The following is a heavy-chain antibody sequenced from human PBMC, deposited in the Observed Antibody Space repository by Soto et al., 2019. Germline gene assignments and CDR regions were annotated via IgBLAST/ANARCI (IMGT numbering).Heavy chain of an antibody. CDR1: GFTFSSYG. Sequence: GGSLRLSCAASGFTFSSYGMHWVRQAPGKGLEWVAVISYDGSNKYYADSVKGRFTISRDNSKNTLYLQMNSLRAEDTAVYYCAKNSGIAARRYYYGMDVWGQGTTVTVSS. D-gene: IGHD6-6*01. CDR3: AKNSGIAARRYYYGMDV. V-gene: IGHV3-30*18. J-gene: IGHJ6*02. CDR2: ISYDGSNK.